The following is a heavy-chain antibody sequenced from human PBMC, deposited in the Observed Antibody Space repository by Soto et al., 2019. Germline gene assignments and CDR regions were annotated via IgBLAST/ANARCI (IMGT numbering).Heavy chain of an antibody. CDR3: SRSPEVGVRGAY. Sequence: EVQLVESGGGLVKPGGSLRLSCTGSGFPLSAYNINWVRQAPGKGLEWASSITVGSSHIYQPNSMKGRFTISRDDAKNSVYLQIDRLRDEDTALYYCSRSPEVGVRGAYWGQGTLVTVSS. CDR1: GFPLSAYN. J-gene: IGHJ4*02. V-gene: IGHV3-21*01. D-gene: IGHD3-16*01. CDR2: ITVGSSHI.